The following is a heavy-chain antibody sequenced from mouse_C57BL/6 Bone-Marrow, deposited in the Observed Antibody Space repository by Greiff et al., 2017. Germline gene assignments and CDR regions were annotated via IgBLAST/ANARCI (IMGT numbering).Heavy chain of an antibody. V-gene: IGHV1-69*01. Sequence: QVQLQPPGAELVMPGASVKLSCKASGYTFTSYWMHWVKQRPGQGLEWIGEIDPSDSYTKYNQKFQGKSTLTVDTSSSPAYMQLSSLTSEDSAVDYCSSLTGGIAYWGQGTLVTVSA. CDR2: IDPSDSYT. CDR1: GYTFTSYW. CDR3: SSLTGGIAY. D-gene: IGHD4-1*01. J-gene: IGHJ3*01.